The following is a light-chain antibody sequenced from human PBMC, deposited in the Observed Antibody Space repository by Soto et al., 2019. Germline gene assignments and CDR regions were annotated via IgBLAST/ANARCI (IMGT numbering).Light chain of an antibody. J-gene: IGKJ4*01. CDR3: QQYDEWPLT. Sequence: EKVMTQSPANLSVSPGERATLSCRASQNVKTRLAWYQQKPGQAPRLLIYDAFTRATGIPARFSGSASGTEFPLTISSLQSEDFAGYYCQQYDEWPLTFGGGTKVEIK. V-gene: IGKV3-15*01. CDR2: DAF. CDR1: QNVKTR.